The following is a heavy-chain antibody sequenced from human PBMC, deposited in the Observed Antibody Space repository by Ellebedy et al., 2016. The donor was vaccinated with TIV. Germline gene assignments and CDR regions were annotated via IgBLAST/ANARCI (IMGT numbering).Heavy chain of an antibody. J-gene: IGHJ4*02. CDR2: VTHTGDT. V-gene: IGHV4-34*01. CDR3: ARGFPAAWELAGA. CDR1: GAPPGNYF. D-gene: IGHD1-26*01. Sequence: SETLSLXXAVSGAPPGNYFWSWIRQSPGKGLEWIGEVTHTGDTNYNPSLESRVTMSLDTSENQFSLKVNSVTAADTAVYFCARGFPAAWELAGAWGQGTLVTVSA.